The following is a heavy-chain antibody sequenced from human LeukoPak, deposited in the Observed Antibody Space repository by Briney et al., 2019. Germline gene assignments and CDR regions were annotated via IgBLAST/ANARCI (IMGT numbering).Heavy chain of an antibody. Sequence: ASVKVSCKASGYTFTSYGISWVRQAPGQGLEWTGWISAYNGNTNYAQKLQGRVTMTTDTSTSTAYMELRSLRSDDTAVYYCARDESSYSSSWDFDYWGQGTLVTVSS. CDR2: ISAYNGNT. CDR3: ARDESSYSSSWDFDY. D-gene: IGHD6-13*01. CDR1: GYTFTSYG. V-gene: IGHV1-18*01. J-gene: IGHJ4*02.